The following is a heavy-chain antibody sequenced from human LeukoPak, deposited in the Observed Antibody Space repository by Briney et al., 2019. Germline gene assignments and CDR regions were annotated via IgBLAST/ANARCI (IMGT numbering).Heavy chain of an antibody. V-gene: IGHV1-2*02. J-gene: IGHJ4*02. Sequence: ASVKVSCKASGYTFTGYYMHWVRQAPGQGLEWMGWINPNRGGTNYAQKFQGRVTMTRDASISTAYMELSRLRSDDTAVYYCASIGMGATHPYWGQGTLVTVSS. D-gene: IGHD1-26*01. CDR2: INPNRGGT. CDR1: GYTFTGYY. CDR3: ASIGMGATHPY.